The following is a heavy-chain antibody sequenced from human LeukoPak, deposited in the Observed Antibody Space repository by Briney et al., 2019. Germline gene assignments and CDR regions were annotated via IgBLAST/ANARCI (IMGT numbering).Heavy chain of an antibody. CDR3: ARVLIPGTDYFDS. Sequence: SVKVSCKASGGTFSTYAISWVRQAPGQRLEWMGRIIPILAIANYAQKFQGRFTLTADRSTSTAYMELSSLRSEDTAVYYCARVLIPGTDYFDSWGQGTLVTVSS. D-gene: IGHD1-1*01. CDR2: IIPILAIA. J-gene: IGHJ4*02. CDR1: GGTFSTYA. V-gene: IGHV1-69*04.